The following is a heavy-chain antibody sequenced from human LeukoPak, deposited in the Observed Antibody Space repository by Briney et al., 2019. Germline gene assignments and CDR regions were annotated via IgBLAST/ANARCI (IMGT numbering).Heavy chain of an antibody. CDR1: GFTFSSYW. Sequence: GGSLRLSCAASGFTFSSYWMHWVRQAPGKGLVWVSRINSDGSSTSYADSVKGRFTISRDNAKNTLYLQINSLRAEDTAVYYCARDPRGYGDYVGFDYWGQGTLVTVSS. CDR3: ARDPRGYGDYVGFDY. V-gene: IGHV3-74*01. CDR2: INSDGSST. J-gene: IGHJ4*02. D-gene: IGHD4-17*01.